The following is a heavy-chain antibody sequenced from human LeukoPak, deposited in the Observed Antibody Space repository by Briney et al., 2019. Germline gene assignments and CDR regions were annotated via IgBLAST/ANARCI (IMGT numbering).Heavy chain of an antibody. D-gene: IGHD5-12*01. CDR2: IYYSGST. CDR3: ARHPRQWLPQFDY. J-gene: IGHJ4*02. Sequence: PSETLSLTCTVSGGSISSSSYYWGWIRQPPGKGLEWIGSIYYSGSTYYNPSLKSRVTMSVDTSKNQFSLKLSSVTAADTAVYYCARHPRQWLPQFDYWGQGTLVTVSS. CDR1: GGSISSSSYY. V-gene: IGHV4-39*07.